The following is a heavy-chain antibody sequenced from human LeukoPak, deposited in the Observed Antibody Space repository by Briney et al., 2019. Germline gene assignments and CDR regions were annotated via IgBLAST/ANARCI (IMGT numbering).Heavy chain of an antibody. J-gene: IGHJ4*02. CDR2: ISGSGGST. V-gene: IGHV3-23*01. Sequence: PGGSLRLSCAASGFTFSSYAMSWVRQAPGKGLEWVSAISGSGGSTYYADSVKGRFTTSRDNSKNTLYLQMDSLRAEDTAVYYCAKASVTMGTFDYWGQGTLVTVSS. CDR3: AKASVTMGTFDY. CDR1: GFTFSSYA. D-gene: IGHD4-17*01.